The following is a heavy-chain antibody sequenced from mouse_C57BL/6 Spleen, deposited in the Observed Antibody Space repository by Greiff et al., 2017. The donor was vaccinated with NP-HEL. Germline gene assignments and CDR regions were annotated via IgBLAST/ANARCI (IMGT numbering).Heavy chain of an antibody. CDR2: ISYDGSN. CDR1: GYSITSGYY. J-gene: IGHJ3*01. Sequence: EVKLQESGPGLVKPSQSLSLTCSVTGYSITSGYYWNWIRQFPGNKPEWMGYISYDGSNNYNPSLKNRISITRDTSKNQFFLKLNSVTTEDTATYYCARHDGYYGWFAYWGQGTLVTVSA. D-gene: IGHD2-3*01. CDR3: ARHDGYYGWFAY. V-gene: IGHV3-6*01.